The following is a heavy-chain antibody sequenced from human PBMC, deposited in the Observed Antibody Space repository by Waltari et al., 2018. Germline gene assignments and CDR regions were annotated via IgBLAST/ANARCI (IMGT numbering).Heavy chain of an antibody. CDR3: ATDVGYCSSTSCYNFDY. Sequence: QVQLVQSGAEVKKPGASVKVSCKVSGYTLTQLSIHWVRQAPTKGLEWLGGFDPDDGGPISAQKFQGRLTMTEDTSTDTSYMELNNLRSEDTAVYYCATDVGYCSSTSCYNFDYWGQGTLVNVSS. CDR1: GYTLTQLS. CDR2: FDPDDGGP. J-gene: IGHJ4*02. D-gene: IGHD2-2*01. V-gene: IGHV1-24*01.